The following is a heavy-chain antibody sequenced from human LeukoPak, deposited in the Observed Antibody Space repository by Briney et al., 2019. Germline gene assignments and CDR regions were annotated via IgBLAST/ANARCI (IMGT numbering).Heavy chain of an antibody. CDR1: GYTFTSYG. J-gene: IGHJ3*02. Sequence: ASVKVSCKASGYTFTSYGISWVRQAPGQGLEWMGWISAYNANTNYAQKLQGRVTMTTDTSTSTAYMELRSLRSDDTAVYYCARDYDFWSGYYIHAFDIWGQGTMVTVSS. CDR2: ISAYNANT. D-gene: IGHD3-3*01. CDR3: ARDYDFWSGYYIHAFDI. V-gene: IGHV1-18*01.